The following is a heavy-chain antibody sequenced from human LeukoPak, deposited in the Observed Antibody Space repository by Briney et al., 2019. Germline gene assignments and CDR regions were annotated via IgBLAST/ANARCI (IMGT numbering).Heavy chain of an antibody. V-gene: IGHV3-23*01. CDR2: VSGSGSST. Sequence: GGSLRLSCADSGFTFSSYAMSWVRQAPGKGLEWVSVVSGSGSSTYYADSVKGRFTISRDNFRNTLYLQMNSLRAEDTAVYYCAKDLVAFDIWGQGTMVTVSS. CDR1: GFTFSSYA. CDR3: AKDLVAFDI. J-gene: IGHJ3*02.